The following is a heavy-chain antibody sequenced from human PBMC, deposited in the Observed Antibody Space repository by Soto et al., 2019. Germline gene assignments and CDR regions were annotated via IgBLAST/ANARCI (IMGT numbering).Heavy chain of an antibody. V-gene: IGHV1-18*01. CDR3: AVLPDVVDDLPDIWFDP. CDR1: GYIFTSYG. CDR2: ISAYNGNT. D-gene: IGHD1-1*01. J-gene: IGHJ5*02. Sequence: ASVKVSCKASGYIFTSYGISWVRQAPGQGLEWMGWISAYNGNTNYAQKLQGRVTMTTDTSTSTAYMELRSLRSDDTAVYYCAVLPDVVDDLPDIWFDPWGQGTLVTVSS.